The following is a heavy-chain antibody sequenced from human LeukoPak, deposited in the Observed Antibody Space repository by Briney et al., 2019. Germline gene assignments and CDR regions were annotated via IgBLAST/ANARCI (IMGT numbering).Heavy chain of an antibody. CDR2: INHSGST. V-gene: IGHV4-34*01. J-gene: IGHJ4*02. CDR3: ARQRTFRSYTYEY. D-gene: IGHD1-26*01. Sequence: SETLSLTCAVYGGSFSGYYWSWIRQPPGKGLEWIGEINHSGSTNYNPSLKSRVTISVDTSKNQFSLKLSSVTAADTAVYYCARQRTFRSYTYEYWGQGTLVTVSS. CDR1: GGSFSGYY.